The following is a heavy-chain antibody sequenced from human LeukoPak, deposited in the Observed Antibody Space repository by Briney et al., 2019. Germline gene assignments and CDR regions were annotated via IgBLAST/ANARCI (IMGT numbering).Heavy chain of an antibody. Sequence: SETLSLTCTMSGGSFSSDYWNWIRQPPGKGLEWIGYIFHSGTTNYNPSLKSRVTISVDTSKNHCSLRLSSVTAADTAVYYCARGRGPLDYWGQGTLVTVSS. CDR3: ARGRGPLDY. CDR2: IFHSGTT. V-gene: IGHV4-59*01. J-gene: IGHJ4*02. D-gene: IGHD3-10*01. CDR1: GGSFSSDY.